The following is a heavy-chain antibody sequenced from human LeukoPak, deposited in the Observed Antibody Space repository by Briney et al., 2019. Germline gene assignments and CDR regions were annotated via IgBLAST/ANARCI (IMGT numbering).Heavy chain of an antibody. Sequence: SETLSLTCTVSGGSISSSSYYWGWIRQPPGKGLEWIGSIYYSGSTYYNPSLKSRVTLSVDTSKNQFSLKLSSVTAADTAVYYCAAYSSGYYYFDFWGQGTLVTVSS. D-gene: IGHD3-22*01. V-gene: IGHV4-39*01. CDR2: IYYSGST. CDR3: AAYSSGYYYFDF. J-gene: IGHJ4*02. CDR1: GGSISSSSYY.